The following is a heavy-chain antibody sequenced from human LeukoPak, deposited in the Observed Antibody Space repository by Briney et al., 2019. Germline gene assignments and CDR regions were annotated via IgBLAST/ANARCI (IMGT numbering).Heavy chain of an antibody. CDR3: ARDTPIVGATAPFDY. V-gene: IGHV3-33*01. J-gene: IGHJ4*02. CDR2: IWYDGSIK. Sequence: GRSLRLSCAASGFTFSSYGMHSVRQAPGKGLEWVAVIWYDGSIKYYADSVKGRFTISRDNSKNTLYLQMNSLRAEDTAVYYCARDTPIVGATAPFDYWGQGTLVTVSS. CDR1: GFTFSSYG. D-gene: IGHD1-26*01.